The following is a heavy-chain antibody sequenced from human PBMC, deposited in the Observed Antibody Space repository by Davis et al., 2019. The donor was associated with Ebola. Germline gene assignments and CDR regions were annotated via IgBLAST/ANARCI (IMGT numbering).Heavy chain of an antibody. J-gene: IGHJ4*02. V-gene: IGHV1-69*04. D-gene: IGHD6-19*01. CDR2: IIPILGIA. CDR1: GGTFSSYA. Sequence: SVKVSCKASGGTFSSYAISWVRQAPGQGLEWMGRIIPILGIANYAQKFQGRVTITADKSTSTAYMELSSLRSEDTAVYYCARDRDSSGWYVSDYWGQGTLVTVSS. CDR3: ARDRDSSGWYVSDY.